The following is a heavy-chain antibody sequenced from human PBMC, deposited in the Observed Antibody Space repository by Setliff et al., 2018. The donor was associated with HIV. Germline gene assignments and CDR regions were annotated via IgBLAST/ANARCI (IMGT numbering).Heavy chain of an antibody. Sequence: SATLSLTCSVSGGSFSGYYWSWIRQPPGKGLEWIGYIYIYYTGTTNYNPSLKSRVTISVDTSKNQLSLKLSSVTAADTAVYYCARDRPPSTVDMLGAFDRWGQGTMVTVSS. CDR1: GGSFSGYY. D-gene: IGHD4-17*01. CDR2: IYIYYTGTT. J-gene: IGHJ3*02. V-gene: IGHV4-59*12. CDR3: ARDRPPSTVDMLGAFDR.